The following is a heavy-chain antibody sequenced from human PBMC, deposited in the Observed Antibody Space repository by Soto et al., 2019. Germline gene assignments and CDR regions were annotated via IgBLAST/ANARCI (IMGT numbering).Heavy chain of an antibody. CDR1: GGSFSGYY. CDR3: ASGGNSGYVW. D-gene: IGHD5-12*01. CDR2: INHSGST. V-gene: IGHV4-34*01. J-gene: IGHJ1*01. Sequence: QVQLQQWGAGLLKPSETLSLTCAVYGGSFSGYYWSWIRQPPGKGLEWIGEINHSGSTNYNPSLKSRVTISVDTSKNQFSLKLSSVTAAATAVYYCASGGNSGYVWWGQGTLVTVSS.